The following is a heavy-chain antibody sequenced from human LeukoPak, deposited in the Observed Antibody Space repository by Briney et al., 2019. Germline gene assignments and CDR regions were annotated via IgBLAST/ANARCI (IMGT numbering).Heavy chain of an antibody. CDR1: GYTFTGYY. Sequence: GASVKVSCKASGYTFTGYYMHWVRQAPGQGLEWMGWINPNSGGTNYAQKFQGRVTMTRDTSISTAYMEPSRLRSDDTAVYYCAREAPPDIVVVVAASFDYWGQGTLVTVSS. J-gene: IGHJ4*02. CDR2: INPNSGGT. CDR3: AREAPPDIVVVVAASFDY. D-gene: IGHD2-15*01. V-gene: IGHV1-2*02.